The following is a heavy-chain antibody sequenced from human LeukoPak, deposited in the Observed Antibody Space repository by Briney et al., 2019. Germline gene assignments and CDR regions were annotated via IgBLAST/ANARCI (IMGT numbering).Heavy chain of an antibody. V-gene: IGHV4-59*01. Sequence: PSETLSLTCTVSNGSIRSDYWTWIRQPPGKGLEWIGYIYYSGSTRYNPSLESRATISLDTSRNQFSLKLTSMTAADTAVYYCARLTTRPGGIRPLIMDFWGQGTLVTVSS. CDR2: IYYSGST. CDR1: NGSIRSDY. CDR3: ARLTTRPGGIRPLIMDF. J-gene: IGHJ4*02. D-gene: IGHD3-10*01.